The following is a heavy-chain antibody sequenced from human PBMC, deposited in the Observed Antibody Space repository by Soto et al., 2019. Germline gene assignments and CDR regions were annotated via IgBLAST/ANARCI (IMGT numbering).Heavy chain of an antibody. V-gene: IGHV5-51*01. J-gene: IGHJ5*02. CDR2: IYPGDSDT. CDR3: ARGGLNVLRYFDWLSHNWFDP. D-gene: IGHD3-9*01. Sequence: GESLKISCKGSGYSFTSYWIGWVRQMPGKGLEWMGIIYPGDSDTRYSPSFQGQVTISADKSISTAYLQWSSLKASDTAKYYCARGGLNVLRYFDWLSHNWFDPWGQGTLVTVSS. CDR1: GYSFTSYW.